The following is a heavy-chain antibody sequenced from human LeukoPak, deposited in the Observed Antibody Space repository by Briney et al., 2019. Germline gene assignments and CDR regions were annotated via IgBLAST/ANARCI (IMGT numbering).Heavy chain of an antibody. D-gene: IGHD6-19*01. CDR1: GGSISSYY. CDR2: IYYSGST. V-gene: IGHV4-59*12. CDR3: ARDRVRSGWPIENAFDI. J-gene: IGHJ3*02. Sequence: SSETLSLTCTVSGGSISSYYWSWIRQPSGKGLEWIGYIYYSGSTNYNPSLKSRVTISVDTSKNQFSLKLSSVTAADTAVYYCARDRVRSGWPIENAFDIWGQGTMVTVSS.